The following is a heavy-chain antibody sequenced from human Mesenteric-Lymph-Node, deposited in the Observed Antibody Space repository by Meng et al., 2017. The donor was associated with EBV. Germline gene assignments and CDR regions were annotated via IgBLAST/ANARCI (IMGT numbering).Heavy chain of an antibody. CDR1: GGSISSSSYY. CDR3: ARLVSGWSGSYYFDY. J-gene: IGHJ4*02. V-gene: IGHV4-39*01. Sequence: QESGPGLVKPSGTLSPTCTVSGGSISSSSYYWGWIRQPPGKGLELIGTFYYSGSTYYNPSLKSRVTISVDTSKNQFSLKLSSVTAADTAVYYCARLVSGWSGSYYFDYWGQGTLVTVSS. D-gene: IGHD6-19*01. CDR2: FYYSGST.